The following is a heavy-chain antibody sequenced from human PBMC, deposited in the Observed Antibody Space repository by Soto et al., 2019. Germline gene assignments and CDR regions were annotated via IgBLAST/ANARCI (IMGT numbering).Heavy chain of an antibody. D-gene: IGHD5-18*01. CDR2: MNPKSGGA. CDR1: GYPFTDYY. Sequence: GXSVKVACKTSGYPFTDYYTHWVRQAPGQGLEWMGWMNPKSGGAYFAQKFQGRVTLTRDTSIGTAYIEVNSLTSDDTAVYFCTRENIENSDGPYDAFDIWGQGTTVTVSS. CDR3: TRENIENSDGPYDAFDI. J-gene: IGHJ3*02. V-gene: IGHV1-2*02.